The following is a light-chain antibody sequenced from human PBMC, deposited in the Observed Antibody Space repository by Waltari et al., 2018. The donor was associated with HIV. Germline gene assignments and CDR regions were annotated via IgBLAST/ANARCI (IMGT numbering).Light chain of an antibody. CDR3: MQALQTPYT. V-gene: IGKV2-28*01. CDR1: QSLLHTNGYNY. Sequence: DIVMTQSPLSLTVTPGEPASISCRSSQSLLHTNGYNYLDWYLQKPGQSPQLLISLASNRASGVPDRFSGSGSGSDFTLKISRVEPEDVGIYYCMQALQTPYTFGQGTKPEIK. J-gene: IGKJ2*01. CDR2: LAS.